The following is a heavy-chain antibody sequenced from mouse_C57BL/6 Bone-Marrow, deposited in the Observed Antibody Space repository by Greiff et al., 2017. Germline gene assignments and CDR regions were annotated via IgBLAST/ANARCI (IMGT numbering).Heavy chain of an antibody. CDR2: INPSTGGT. Sequence: VQLKQSGPELVKPGASVKISCKASGYSFTGYYMNWVKQSPEKSLEWIGEINPSTGGTTYNQKFKAKATLTVDKSSSTAYMQLKSLTSEDSAVYYRATVYYGYDDYWGQGTTLTVSS. V-gene: IGHV1-42*01. J-gene: IGHJ2*01. D-gene: IGHD2-2*01. CDR3: ATVYYGYDDY. CDR1: GYSFTGYY.